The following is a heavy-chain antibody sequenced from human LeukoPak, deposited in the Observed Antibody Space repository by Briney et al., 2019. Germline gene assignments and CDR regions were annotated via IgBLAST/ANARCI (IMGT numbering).Heavy chain of an antibody. CDR2: ITRDGGYT. CDR3: ANEADRVIQN. J-gene: IGHJ1*01. V-gene: IGHV3-43*01. Sequence: GGSLRLSCTASGFTFDYYTMHWVRQVPGKGLDWVSLITRDGGYTFYADSVQGRFTISRDNSNNLVFLQMNSLTPEDTALYFCANEADRVIQNWGQGTPVTVSS. CDR1: GFTFDYYT.